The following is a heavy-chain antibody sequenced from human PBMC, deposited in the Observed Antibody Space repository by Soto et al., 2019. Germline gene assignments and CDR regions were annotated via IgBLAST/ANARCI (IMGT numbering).Heavy chain of an antibody. J-gene: IGHJ5*02. D-gene: IGHD2-15*01. CDR2: IYYSGST. CDR3: ARGGYCSGGSCPPRWFDP. CDR1: GGSISSGGYY. V-gene: IGHV4-31*03. Sequence: SETLCLTCTVSGGSISSGGYYWSWIRQHPGKGLEWIGYIYYSGSTYYNPSLKSRVTISVDTSKNQFSLKLSSVTAADTAVYYCARGGYCSGGSCPPRWFDPWGQGTLVTVSS.